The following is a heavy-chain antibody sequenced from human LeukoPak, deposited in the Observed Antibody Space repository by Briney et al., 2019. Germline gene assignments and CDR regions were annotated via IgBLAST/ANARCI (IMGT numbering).Heavy chain of an antibody. CDR1: GFTFSNYW. J-gene: IGHJ4*02. V-gene: IGHV3-7*01. Sequence: PGGSLRLSCAASGFTFSNYWMSWVRQSPGKGLEWVANIKQDGSDKYYLDSVKGRFTISRDNAKNSLYLQMNSLRVEDTALYYCARVRGYSSSFDYWGQGTLVTVSS. CDR3: ARVRGYSSSFDY. D-gene: IGHD6-6*01. CDR2: IKQDGSDK.